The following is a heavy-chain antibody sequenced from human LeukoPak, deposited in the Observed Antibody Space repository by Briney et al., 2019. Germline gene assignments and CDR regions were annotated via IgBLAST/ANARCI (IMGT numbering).Heavy chain of an antibody. D-gene: IGHD6-19*01. CDR3: AREAVGWFDP. V-gene: IGHV4-59*01. Sequence: SETLSLTCTVSGGSISIYYWSWIRQPPGKGLEWIGYIYYSGSTNYNPSLKSRVTISVDTSKNQFSLKLSSVTAADTAVYYCAREAVGWFDPWGQGTLVTVSS. CDR2: IYYSGST. J-gene: IGHJ5*02. CDR1: GGSISIYY.